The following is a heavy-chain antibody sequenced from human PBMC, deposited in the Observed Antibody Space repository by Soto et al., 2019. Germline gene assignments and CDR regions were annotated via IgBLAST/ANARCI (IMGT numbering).Heavy chain of an antibody. CDR1: GGSVSSGSYY. Sequence: ETLSLTCTVSGGSVSSGSYYWSWIRQPPGKGLEWIGYIYYSGSTNYNPSLKSRVTISVDTSKNQFSLKLSSVTAADTAVYYCARDSWAAAGGGWFDPWGQGTLVTVSS. V-gene: IGHV4-61*01. CDR2: IYYSGST. D-gene: IGHD6-13*01. J-gene: IGHJ5*02. CDR3: ARDSWAAAGGGWFDP.